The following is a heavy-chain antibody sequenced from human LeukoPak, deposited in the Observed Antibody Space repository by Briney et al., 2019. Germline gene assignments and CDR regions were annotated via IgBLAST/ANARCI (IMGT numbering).Heavy chain of an antibody. V-gene: IGHV1-18*01. CDR1: GYTFTSYG. Sequence: ASVKVSCKASGYTFTSYGIGWVRQAPGQGLEWMGWISAYNGSTNYAQKLQGRVTMTTDTSTSTAYMELRSLRSDDTAVYYCARGTYYYGSGSYYQPRGTGVDYFDYWGQGTLVTVSS. D-gene: IGHD3-10*01. J-gene: IGHJ4*02. CDR3: ARGTYYYGSGSYYQPRGTGVDYFDY. CDR2: ISAYNGST.